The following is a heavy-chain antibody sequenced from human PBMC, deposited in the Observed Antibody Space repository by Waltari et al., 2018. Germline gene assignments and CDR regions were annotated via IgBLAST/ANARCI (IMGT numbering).Heavy chain of an antibody. V-gene: IGHV3-13*01. CDR2: IGTIGDT. J-gene: IGHJ4*02. CDR3: AKGGLRALWRRVDYFDY. CDR1: GFTFGAAD. Sequence: EVQLVESGGGLLQPGGSLGLSCAAAGFTFGAADLPWVRQIPGKGLEWVSGIGTIGDTYYPDSMEGRFSISRDDDKNSLHLQMNSLRAGDTAVYYCAKGGLRALWRRVDYFDYWGRGILVTVSA. D-gene: IGHD3-10*01.